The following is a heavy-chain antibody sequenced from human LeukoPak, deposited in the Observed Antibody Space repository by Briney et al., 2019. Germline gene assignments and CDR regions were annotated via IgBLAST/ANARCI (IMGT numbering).Heavy chain of an antibody. CDR2: IYPGDSDT. V-gene: IGHV5-51*01. CDR1: GYSFTSYW. J-gene: IGHJ3*02. Sequence: GGSLRLSCKGSGYSFTSYWIGWVRQMPGKGLEWMGIIYPGDSDTRYSPSFQGQVTISADKSISTAYLQWSSLKASDTAMYYCATYYDILTGYSPDVFDIWGQGTMVTVSS. D-gene: IGHD3-9*01. CDR3: ATYYDILTGYSPDVFDI.